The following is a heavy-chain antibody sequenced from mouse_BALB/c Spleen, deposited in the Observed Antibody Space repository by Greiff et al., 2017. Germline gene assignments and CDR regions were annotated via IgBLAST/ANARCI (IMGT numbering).Heavy chain of an antibody. D-gene: IGHD2-4*01. Sequence: EVMLVESGGGLVQPGGSRKLSCAASGFTFSDYGMAWVRQAPGKGPEWVAFISNLAYSIYYADTVTGRFTISRENAKNTLYLEMSSLRSEDTAMYYCARALSTMITTGFAYWGQGTLVTVSA. CDR3: ARALSTMITTGFAY. V-gene: IGHV5-15*02. CDR2: ISNLAYSI. CDR1: GFTFSDYG. J-gene: IGHJ3*01.